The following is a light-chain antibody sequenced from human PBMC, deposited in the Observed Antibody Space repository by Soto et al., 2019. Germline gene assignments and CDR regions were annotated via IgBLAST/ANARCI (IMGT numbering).Light chain of an antibody. Sequence: DIQITQSPSSLSSSLLDIVTITCRASQSISSYLNWYQQKPGKAPKLLIYAASSLQSGVPSRFSGSGSGTDFTLTISCLQSEDFATYYCQQSYTNPPITFGQGTRLEIK. CDR3: QQSYTNPPIT. V-gene: IGKV1-39*01. CDR1: QSISSY. CDR2: AAS. J-gene: IGKJ5*01.